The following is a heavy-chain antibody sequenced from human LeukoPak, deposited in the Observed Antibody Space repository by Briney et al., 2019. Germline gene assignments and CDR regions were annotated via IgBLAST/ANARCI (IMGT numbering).Heavy chain of an antibody. D-gene: IGHD6-13*01. J-gene: IGHJ4*02. V-gene: IGHV4-34*01. Sequence: SKTLSLTCAVYGGSFSGYYWSWIRQPPGKGLEWIGEINHSGSTNYNPSLKSRVTISVDTSKNQFSLKLSSVTAADTAVYYCARGQGGSSWYHPRSPFDYWGQGTLVTVSS. CDR1: GGSFSGYY. CDR3: ARGQGGSSWYHPRSPFDY. CDR2: INHSGST.